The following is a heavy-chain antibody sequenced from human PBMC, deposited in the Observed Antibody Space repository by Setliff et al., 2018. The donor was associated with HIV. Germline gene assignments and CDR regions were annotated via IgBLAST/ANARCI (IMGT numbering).Heavy chain of an antibody. CDR3: ARSARLRGGHNWFDP. Sequence: SETLSLTCTVSGGSISSGSYYWSWIRQPAGKGLEWIGHIYTSGSTNYNPSLKSRVTISEDTSKHQFSLKLTSVTAADTAVYYCARSARLRGGHNWFDPWGQGTLVTVSS. CDR2: IYTSGST. CDR1: GGSISSGSYY. V-gene: IGHV4-61*09. D-gene: IGHD4-17*01. J-gene: IGHJ5*02.